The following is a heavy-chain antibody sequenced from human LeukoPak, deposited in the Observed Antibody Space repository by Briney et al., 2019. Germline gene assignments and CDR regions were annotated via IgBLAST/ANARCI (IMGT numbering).Heavy chain of an antibody. CDR3: AKESVVAVAGTLDYYYGMDV. D-gene: IGHD6-19*01. V-gene: IGHV3-23*01. CDR2: ISGSGGST. CDR1: GFTFSSYA. Sequence: PGRSLRLSCAASGFTFSSYAMSWVRQAPGKGLEWVSAISGSGGSTYYADSVKGRFTISRDNSKNTLYLQMNSLRAEDTAVYYCAKESVVAVAGTLDYYYGMDVWGQGTTVTVSS. J-gene: IGHJ6*02.